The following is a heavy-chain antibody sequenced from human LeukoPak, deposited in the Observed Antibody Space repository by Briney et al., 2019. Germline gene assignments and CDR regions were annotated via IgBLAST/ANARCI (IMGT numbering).Heavy chain of an antibody. CDR2: IYYSGST. CDR3: ARVGDTYSNHFDY. D-gene: IGHD4-11*01. V-gene: IGHV4-30-4*08. J-gene: IGHJ4*02. CDR1: GGSLSSGDYY. Sequence: SETLSLTCTVSGGSLSSGDYYWSWIRQPPGKGLEWIGYIYYSGSTYYNPSLKSRVTISVDTSKNQFSLKLSSVTAADTAVYYCARVGDTYSNHFDYWGQGTLVTVSS.